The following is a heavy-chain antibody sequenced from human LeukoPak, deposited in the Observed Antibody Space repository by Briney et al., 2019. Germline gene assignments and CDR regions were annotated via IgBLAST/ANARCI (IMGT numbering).Heavy chain of an antibody. CDR2: IKSKTDGGTT. D-gene: IGHD3-10*01. J-gene: IGHJ4*02. CDR3: TSSNYYGSGSYYYLYYFDY. V-gene: IGHV3-15*01. Sequence: GGSLRLSCAASGFTFSNAWMSWVRQAPGKGLEWVSRIKSKTDGGTTDYAAPVKGRFTISRDDSKNTLYLQMNSLKTEDTAVYYCTSSNYYGSGSYYYLYYFDYWGQGTLVTVSS. CDR1: GFTFSNAW.